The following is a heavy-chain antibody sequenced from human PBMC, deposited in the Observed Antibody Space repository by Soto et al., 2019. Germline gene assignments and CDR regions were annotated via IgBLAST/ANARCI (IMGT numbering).Heavy chain of an antibody. CDR3: AKSIYASGSYYWDY. Sequence: GGSLRLSCAASGFTFAGYAMSWVRQDPGKGLEWVSGITGSGGGAYYADSVRGRFTISRDNSKNTLYLQMNSLRAEDTAVYYCAKSIYASGSYYWDYWGQGALVTVSS. V-gene: IGHV3-23*01. J-gene: IGHJ4*02. D-gene: IGHD3-10*01. CDR1: GFTFAGYA. CDR2: ITGSGGGA.